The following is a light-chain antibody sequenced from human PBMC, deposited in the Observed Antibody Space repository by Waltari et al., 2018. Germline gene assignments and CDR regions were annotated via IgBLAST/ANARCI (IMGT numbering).Light chain of an antibody. Sequence: DFQMTQSPSSLSASVGDPVTITCRASQDISDDYLAWYQQKPGKSPELLIYLASTLQFGVPSRFRGSGSGKDFTLTITSLQPEDVATYYCQRYNSAPWTFGQGTKV. V-gene: IGKV1-27*01. CDR2: LAS. CDR1: QDISDDY. CDR3: QRYNSAPWT. J-gene: IGKJ1*01.